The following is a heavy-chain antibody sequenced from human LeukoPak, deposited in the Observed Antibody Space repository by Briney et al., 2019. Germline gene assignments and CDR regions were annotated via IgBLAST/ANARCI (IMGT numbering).Heavy chain of an antibody. J-gene: IGHJ4*02. D-gene: IGHD2-21*02. CDR3: VRGSRVYCGGDCYYY. CDR2: INPSGST. CDR1: GGSFSGYY. V-gene: IGHV4-34*01. Sequence: PSETLSLTCTVFGGSFSGYYWSWIRQPPDKGLEWIGEINPSGSTNYNPSLKTRVTISTDTSKSHFSLNLNSVTAADTGVYYCVRGSRVYCGGDCYYYWGQGTLVTVSS.